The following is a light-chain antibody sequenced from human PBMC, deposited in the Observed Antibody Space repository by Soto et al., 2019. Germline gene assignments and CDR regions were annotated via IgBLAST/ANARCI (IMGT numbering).Light chain of an antibody. J-gene: IGLJ1*01. CDR1: SSDVGGYNY. CDR2: EVS. Sequence: QSALTQPASVSGSRGQSITIPCTGTSSDVGGYNYVSWHQQHPGKAPKIIIFEVSYRPSGVSDRFSGSKSGNTASLTISGLQADYGADYYCSLNTRSSLYVFGTGTKLTVL. V-gene: IGLV2-14*01. CDR3: SLNTRSSLYV.